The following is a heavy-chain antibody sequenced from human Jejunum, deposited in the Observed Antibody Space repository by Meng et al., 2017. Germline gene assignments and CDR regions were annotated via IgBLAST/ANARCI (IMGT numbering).Heavy chain of an antibody. CDR2: VNPYNGKT. Sequence: GQHVQSGYENNQPGSSVNVCCKASGYPRSNFDINWVRQAPGQGLEWMGRVNPYNGKTDYSQKFQGRVTITSDTSISTVYMEVTSLRSEDTAVYFCARGRPSWNSDWFDPWGQGTLVTVSS. CDR3: ARGRPSWNSDWFDP. J-gene: IGHJ5*02. D-gene: IGHD1-1*01. CDR1: GYPRSNFD. V-gene: IGHV1-8*03.